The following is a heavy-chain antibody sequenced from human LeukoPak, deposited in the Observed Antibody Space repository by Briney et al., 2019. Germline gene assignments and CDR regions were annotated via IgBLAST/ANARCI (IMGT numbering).Heavy chain of an antibody. CDR3: ARVGGGRFCSGGSCHNDY. V-gene: IGHV1-18*01. CDR1: GYTFTSYG. Sequence: ASVKVSCKASGYTFTSYGISWVRQAPGQGLEWMGWISAYNGNTNYAQKLQGRVTMTTDTSTSTAYMELRSLRSDDTAVYYCARVGGGRFCSGGSCHNDYWGQGTLVTVSS. CDR2: ISAYNGNT. J-gene: IGHJ4*02. D-gene: IGHD2-15*01.